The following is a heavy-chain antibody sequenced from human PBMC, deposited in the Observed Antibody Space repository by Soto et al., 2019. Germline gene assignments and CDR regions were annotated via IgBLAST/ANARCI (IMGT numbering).Heavy chain of an antibody. Sequence: GGSLRLSCAASGLTFHTYNMNWIGKAPGKGLEWVSYILSSSVTIYYADSVKARFTASRDNAKNTVYLQMNSLRDEDTAVYYCVIDSLFDHWGQGTLVTVSS. CDR3: VIDSLFDH. CDR1: GLTFHTYN. J-gene: IGHJ4*02. V-gene: IGHV3-48*02. CDR2: ILSSSVTI.